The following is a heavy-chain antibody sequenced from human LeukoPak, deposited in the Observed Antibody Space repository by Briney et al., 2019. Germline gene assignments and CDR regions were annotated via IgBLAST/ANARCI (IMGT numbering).Heavy chain of an antibody. D-gene: IGHD6-19*01. CDR1: GIVFSNTA. Sequence: GGSLRLSCAASGIVFSNTAMNWARQSPGRGLEWVSAISGGGERTFYADSLKGRLTISRDNSKNMVYLQMNSLRADDTAIYYCGKDGGQYSSGPEFDPRGQGALVTVSS. CDR3: GKDGGQYSSGPEFDP. V-gene: IGHV3-23*01. J-gene: IGHJ5*02. CDR2: ISGGGERT.